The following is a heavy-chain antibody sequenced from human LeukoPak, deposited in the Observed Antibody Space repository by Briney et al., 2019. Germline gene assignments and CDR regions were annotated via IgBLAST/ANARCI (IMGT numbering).Heavy chain of an antibody. CDR1: GGSFSGYY. CDR3: ARNSGSYYSAFDY. Sequence: SETLSLTCAVYGGSFSGYYWSWIRQPPGKGLEWIGEINHSGSTNYNPSLKSRVTISVDTSKNQFSLKLSSVTAADTAVYYCARNSGSYYSAFDYWGQGTLVTVSS. CDR2: INHSGST. D-gene: IGHD3-10*01. J-gene: IGHJ4*02. V-gene: IGHV4-34*01.